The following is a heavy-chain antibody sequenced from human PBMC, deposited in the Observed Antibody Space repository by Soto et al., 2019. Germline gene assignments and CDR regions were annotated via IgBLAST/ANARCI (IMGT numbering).Heavy chain of an antibody. D-gene: IGHD3-22*01. CDR3: AHLLDRNGYPDY. J-gene: IGHJ4*02. V-gene: IGHV2-5*02. CDR1: GFSLSTGGVG. Sequence: QITLKESGPTLVKPTQTLTLTCTFSGFSLSTGGVGVGWIRQPPGKALEWLALIYWDDDKRYSPSLKSRLTITKDTSKNPVVLRMTDMDPVDTATYHCAHLLDRNGYPDYWGQGTLVTVSS. CDR2: IYWDDDK.